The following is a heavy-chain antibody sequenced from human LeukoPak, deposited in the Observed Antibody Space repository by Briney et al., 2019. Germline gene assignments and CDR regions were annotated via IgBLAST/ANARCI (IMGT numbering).Heavy chain of an antibody. V-gene: IGHV3-21*01. J-gene: IGHJ4*02. CDR1: GFSFSSFS. CDR3: ARDLGYSSGPNY. D-gene: IGHD6-19*01. CDR2: ISGGSSFT. Sequence: GVSLRLSCAASGFSFSSFSMNWVRQAPGKGLEWVSYISGGSSFTYYVDSVKGRFTISRDNAKNSLYLQMNSLRAEDTAVYYCARDLGYSSGPNYWGQGTRVTVSS.